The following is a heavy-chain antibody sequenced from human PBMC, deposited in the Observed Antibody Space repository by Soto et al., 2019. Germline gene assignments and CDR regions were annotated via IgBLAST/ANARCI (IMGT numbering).Heavy chain of an antibody. CDR3: ARDGNGHTPYPSPFDY. J-gene: IGHJ4*02. CDR2: ISWNSGSI. D-gene: IGHD2-15*01. V-gene: IGHV3-9*01. Sequence: GGSLRLSCAASGFTFDDYAMHWVRQAPGKGLEWVSGISWNSGSIGYADSVKGRFTISRDNAKNSLYLQMNSLRAEDTALYYCARDGNGHTPYPSPFDYWGQGTLVTVSS. CDR1: GFTFDDYA.